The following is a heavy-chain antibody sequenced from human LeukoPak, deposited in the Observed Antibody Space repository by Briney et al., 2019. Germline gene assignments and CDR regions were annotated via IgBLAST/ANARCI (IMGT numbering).Heavy chain of an antibody. J-gene: IGHJ4*02. V-gene: IGHV4-34*01. CDR1: GGSFSGYY. CDR3: ARGPKDCSSTSCYFEY. CDR2: ITHNGST. D-gene: IGHD2-2*01. Sequence: PSETLSLTCAVYGGSFSGYYGSWIRQPPGKGLEWIGEITHNGSTNYNPSLKSRVTISVDTSKNQFSLKLSSVTAADTAVYYCARGPKDCSSTSCYFEYWGQGTLVTVSS.